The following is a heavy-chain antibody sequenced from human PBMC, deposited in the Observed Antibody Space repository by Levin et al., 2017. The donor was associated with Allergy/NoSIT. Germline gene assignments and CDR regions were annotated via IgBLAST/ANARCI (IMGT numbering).Heavy chain of an antibody. CDR3: ARAGLYDSSGYDY. V-gene: IGHV5-51*01. Sequence: GESLKISCKGSGYSFTSYWIGWVRQMPGKGLEWMGSIYPGDSDTRYRPSFQGQVTISADNFVSTAYLQWSSLKASDTAIYYCARAGLYDSSGYDYWGQGTLVTVSS. J-gene: IGHJ4*02. CDR1: GYSFTSYW. CDR2: IYPGDSDT. D-gene: IGHD3-22*01.